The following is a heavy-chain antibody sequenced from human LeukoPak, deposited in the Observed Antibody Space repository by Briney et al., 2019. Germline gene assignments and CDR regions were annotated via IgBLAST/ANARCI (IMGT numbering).Heavy chain of an antibody. D-gene: IGHD5-12*01. CDR3: AKDDAWLRFGE. Sequence: ASVKVSCKPSGYTFTKYDITWVRQAPGQGPEWMGWISGYNGNTNYAQKFQGRVTMTTDPSTSTAYMELRSLRSDDTAVYYCAKDDAWLRFGEWSQGTLVTVSS. J-gene: IGHJ4*02. CDR2: ISGYNGNT. CDR1: GYTFTKYD. V-gene: IGHV1-18*01.